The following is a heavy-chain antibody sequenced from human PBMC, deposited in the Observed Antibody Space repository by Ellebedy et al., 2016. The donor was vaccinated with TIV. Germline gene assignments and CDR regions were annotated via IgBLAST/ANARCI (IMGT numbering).Heavy chain of an antibody. CDR1: GFTFSSYG. D-gene: IGHD4-17*01. V-gene: IGHV3-33*01. CDR2: IWYDGSNK. Sequence: GESLKISCAASGFTFSSYGMHWVRQAPGKGLEWVAVIWYDGSNKYYADSVKGRFTISRDNSKNTLYLQMNSLRAEDTAVYYCAREGTGDYELSYYYYGMDVWGQGTTVTVSS. CDR3: AREGTGDYELSYYYYGMDV. J-gene: IGHJ6*02.